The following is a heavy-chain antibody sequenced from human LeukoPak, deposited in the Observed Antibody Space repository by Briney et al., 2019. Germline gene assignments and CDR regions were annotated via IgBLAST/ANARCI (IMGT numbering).Heavy chain of an antibody. D-gene: IGHD3-3*01. CDR2: IKQDGSEK. V-gene: IGHV3-7*01. J-gene: IGHJ4*02. Sequence: GGSLRLSCADSGFTVNLYWMTWVRQAPGKGLEWVANIKQDGSEKYYVDSVKGRFTISRDNAKNSLYLQMNSLRAEDTAVYYCARLYDFWSGYYDYWGQGTLVTVSS. CDR1: GFTVNLYW. CDR3: ARLYDFWSGYYDY.